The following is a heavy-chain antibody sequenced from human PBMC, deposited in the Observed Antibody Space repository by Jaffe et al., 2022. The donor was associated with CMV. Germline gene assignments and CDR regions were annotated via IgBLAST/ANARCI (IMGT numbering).Heavy chain of an antibody. D-gene: IGHD3-22*01. CDR3: ARYYDSSLYYYYYYMDV. CDR1: GFTFSSYE. V-gene: IGHV3-48*03. CDR2: ISSSGSTI. Sequence: EVQLVESGGGLVQPGGSLRLSCAASGFTFSSYEMNWVRQAPGKGLEWVSYISSSGSTIYYADSVKGRFTISRDNAKNSLYLQMNSLRAEDTAVYYCARYYDSSLYYYYYYMDVWGKGTTVTVSS. J-gene: IGHJ6*03.